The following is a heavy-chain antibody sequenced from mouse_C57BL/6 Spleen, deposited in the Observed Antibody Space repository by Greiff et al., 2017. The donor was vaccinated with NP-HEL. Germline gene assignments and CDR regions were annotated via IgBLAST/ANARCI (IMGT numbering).Heavy chain of an antibody. CDR2: IDPSDSYT. CDR3: ARSLYYGSSLWYFDV. D-gene: IGHD1-1*01. J-gene: IGHJ1*03. CDR1: GYTFTSYW. V-gene: IGHV1-50*01. Sequence: LQQPGAELVKPGASVKLSCKASGYTFTSYWMQWVKQRPGQGLEWIGEIDPSDSYTNYNQKFKGKATLTVDTSSSTAYMQLSSLTSEDSAVYYCARSLYYGSSLWYFDVWGTGTTVTVSS.